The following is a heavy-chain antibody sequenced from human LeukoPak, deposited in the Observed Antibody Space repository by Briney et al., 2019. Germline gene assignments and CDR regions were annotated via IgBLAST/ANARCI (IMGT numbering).Heavy chain of an antibody. D-gene: IGHD4-17*01. CDR1: GGSISDYY. Sequence: PSETLSLTCTVSGGSISDYYWSWIRQPPGKGLEWIGNISYSGTVNYSPSLKSRITISGDTSNNQFSLNLKSVTAADTAVYYCARDWHTDYGHYGMDVWGQGTTVTVSS. V-gene: IGHV4-59*01. J-gene: IGHJ6*02. CDR2: ISYSGTV. CDR3: ARDWHTDYGHYGMDV.